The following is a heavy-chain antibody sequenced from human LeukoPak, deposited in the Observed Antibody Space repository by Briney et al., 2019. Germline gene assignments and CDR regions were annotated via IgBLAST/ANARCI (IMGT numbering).Heavy chain of an antibody. J-gene: IGHJ4*02. D-gene: IGHD6-19*01. Sequence: GGSLRLSCAASGFTFSSDWMHWVRQAPGKGLEWVAVIWYDGSNKYYADSVKGRFTISRDNSKNTLYLQMNSLRAEDTAVYYCARDHSSGWYSDYFDYWGQGTLVTVSS. CDR1: GFTFSSDW. CDR2: IWYDGSNK. V-gene: IGHV3-33*08. CDR3: ARDHSSGWYSDYFDY.